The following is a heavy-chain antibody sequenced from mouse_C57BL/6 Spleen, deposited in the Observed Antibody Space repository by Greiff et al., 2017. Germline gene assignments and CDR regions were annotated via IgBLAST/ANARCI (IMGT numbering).Heavy chain of an antibody. J-gene: IGHJ3*01. CDR3: ARGGLRGTWFAY. D-gene: IGHD2-4*01. CDR2: INPNNGGT. V-gene: IGHV1-18*01. Sequence: EVQLQESGPELVKPGASVKIPCKASGYTFTDYNMDWVKQSHGKSLEWIGDINPNNGGTIYNQKFKGKATLPLDKSSSTAYMELRSLTSEDTAVYYCARGGLRGTWFAYWGQGTLVTVSA. CDR1: GYTFTDYN.